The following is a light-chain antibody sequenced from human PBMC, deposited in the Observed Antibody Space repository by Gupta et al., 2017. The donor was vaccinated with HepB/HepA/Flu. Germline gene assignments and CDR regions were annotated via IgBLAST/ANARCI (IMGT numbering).Light chain of an antibody. V-gene: IGLV1-47*01. CDR2: TNS. CDR3: ASWDDSLSIFV. Sequence: SELTPPPASSGTPRRKVTISCTGSSSNIGSNYVYWHQHFPGPAPKLLIYTNSPRPSEVPDRFSASKSGTSATVTITGLRAGDEADYYCASWDDSLSIFVFGNGTKVTVL. J-gene: IGLJ1*01. CDR1: SSNIGSNY.